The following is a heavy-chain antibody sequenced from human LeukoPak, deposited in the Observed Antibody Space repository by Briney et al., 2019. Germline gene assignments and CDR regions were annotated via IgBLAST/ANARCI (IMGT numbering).Heavy chain of an antibody. J-gene: IGHJ4*02. CDR2: ISYDGSNK. CDR1: GFTFSNYG. Sequence: QPGRSLRLSCAASGFTFSNYGMHWVRQAPGKGLEWVAVISYDGSNKFYADSVKGRFTLSRDNSKNTLYLQMNSLRIEDTAVYYCGRGSVGFGELNYWGQGTLVTVSS. D-gene: IGHD3-10*01. CDR3: GRGSVGFGELNY. V-gene: IGHV3-30*19.